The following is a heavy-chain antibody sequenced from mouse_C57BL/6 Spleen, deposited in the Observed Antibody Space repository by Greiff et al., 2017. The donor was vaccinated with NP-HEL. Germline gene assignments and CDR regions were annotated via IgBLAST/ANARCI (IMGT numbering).Heavy chain of an antibody. J-gene: IGHJ2*01. Sequence: VQLQQPGAELVKPGASVKLSCKASGYTFTSYWMHWVKQRPGQGLEWIGMIHPNSGSTNYNEKFKSKATLTVDKSSSTAYMQLSSLTSEDSAVYYCARSYGSSYLDYWGQGTTLTVSS. CDR1: GYTFTSYW. CDR2: IHPNSGST. CDR3: ARSYGSSYLDY. V-gene: IGHV1-64*01. D-gene: IGHD1-1*01.